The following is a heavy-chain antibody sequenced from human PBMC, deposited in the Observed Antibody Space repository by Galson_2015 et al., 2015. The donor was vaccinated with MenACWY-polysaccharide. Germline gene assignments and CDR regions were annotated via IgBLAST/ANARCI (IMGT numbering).Heavy chain of an antibody. CDR2: TYYRSRWYN. CDR1: GDSVSRKSAA. D-gene: IGHD2-15*01. Sequence: CAISGDSVSRKSAAWNWIRQSPSRGPEWLGRTYYRSRWYNDFAVSVKSPITTNPETSKNQFSLQLNSVHPEATSFYYCARDPSACSAPSAFDIWGQGTVVTVSS. J-gene: IGHJ3*02. CDR3: ARDPSACSAPSAFDI. V-gene: IGHV6-1*01.